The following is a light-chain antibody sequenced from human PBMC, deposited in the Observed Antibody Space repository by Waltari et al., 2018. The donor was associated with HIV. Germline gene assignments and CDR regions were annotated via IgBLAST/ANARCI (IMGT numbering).Light chain of an antibody. J-gene: IGKJ2*01. CDR2: GAS. CDR1: QSISTY. V-gene: IGKV1-39*01. Sequence: DIQMTQSPSSLSASVGDRVTITCRASQSISTYLNWYQEKPGKAPNLLIYGASSLHSGVPSRFSGSGSGTEFTLTISSLQLEDFATYDCQQSYSTLMYTFGQGTKLEIK. CDR3: QQSYSTLMYT.